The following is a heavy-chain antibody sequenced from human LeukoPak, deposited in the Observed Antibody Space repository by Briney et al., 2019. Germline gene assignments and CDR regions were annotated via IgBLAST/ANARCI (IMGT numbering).Heavy chain of an antibody. CDR3: GHRNPQSMVYYFDY. D-gene: IGHD4/OR15-4a*01. J-gene: IGHJ4*02. CDR1: GFLLRTSAVG. Sequence: ESGPTLVKPTQTLTLTCTFSGFLLRTSAVGVGWIRQPPAKALEWLALIYLDGDKRYSPSLKSRLTITKDTSKNQVVLAMSNMDPADTAAYYCGHRNPQSMVYYFDYWGEGTQGTVPS. V-gene: IGHV2-5*02. CDR2: IYLDGDK.